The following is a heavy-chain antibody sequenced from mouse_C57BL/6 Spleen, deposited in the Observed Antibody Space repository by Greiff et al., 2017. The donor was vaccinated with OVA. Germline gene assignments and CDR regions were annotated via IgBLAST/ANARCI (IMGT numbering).Heavy chain of an antibody. Sequence: QVQLQQPGAELVRPGTSVKLSCKASGYTFTSYWMHWVKQRPGQGLEWIGVIDPSDSYTNYNQKFKGKATLTVDTSSSTAYMQLSSLTSEDSAVYYCARSLIYYDYDNAMDYWGKGTSVTVSS. J-gene: IGHJ4*01. CDR3: ARSLIYYDYDNAMDY. CDR2: IDPSDSYT. D-gene: IGHD2-4*01. CDR1: GYTFTSYW. V-gene: IGHV1-59*01.